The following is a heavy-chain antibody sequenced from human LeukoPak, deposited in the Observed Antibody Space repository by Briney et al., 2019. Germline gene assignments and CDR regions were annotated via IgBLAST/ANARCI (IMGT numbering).Heavy chain of an antibody. V-gene: IGHV3-30*02. D-gene: IGHD5-24*01. J-gene: IGHJ4*02. CDR1: GFAFSTYD. Sequence: GGSLRLSCAASGFAFSTYDMHWVRQAPGKGLEWVTFIQFDGSTKYYADSVKGRFTISRDNGKNSLYLQMNSLRAEDTALYYCAKQERRDGYNPLDYWGQGTLVTVSS. CDR2: IQFDGSTK. CDR3: AKQERRDGYNPLDY.